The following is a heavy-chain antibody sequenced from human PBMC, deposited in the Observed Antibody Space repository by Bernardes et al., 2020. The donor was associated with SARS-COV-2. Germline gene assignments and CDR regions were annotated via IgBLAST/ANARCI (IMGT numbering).Heavy chain of an antibody. CDR2: ISTLNGNT. CDR1: GYKYNNYN. D-gene: IGHD3-10*01. Sequence: ASVKVSCNASGYKYNNYNINWLRQAPGQGPEWMGWISTLNGNTNYARKFQDRVSMTTDTSTRTAYMELRGLRKDDTAVYFCARGERFSGPNTDNWFDYWGQGTQVTVSS. J-gene: IGHJ5*01. CDR3: ARGERFSGPNTDNWFDY. V-gene: IGHV1-18*01.